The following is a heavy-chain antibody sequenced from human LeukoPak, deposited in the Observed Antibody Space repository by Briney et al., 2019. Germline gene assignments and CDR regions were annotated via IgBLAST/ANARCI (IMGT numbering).Heavy chain of an antibody. CDR3: TTANYGTLIDY. V-gene: IGHV3-23*01. CDR2: ISGSGGST. Sequence: GGSLRLSCAASGFTFDDYAMHWVRQAPGKGLEWVSGISGSGGSTYYADSVKGRFTISRDNSKNTLYLQMNSLRAEDTAVYYCTTANYGTLIDYWGQGTLVTVSS. CDR1: GFTFDDYA. J-gene: IGHJ4*02. D-gene: IGHD3-10*01.